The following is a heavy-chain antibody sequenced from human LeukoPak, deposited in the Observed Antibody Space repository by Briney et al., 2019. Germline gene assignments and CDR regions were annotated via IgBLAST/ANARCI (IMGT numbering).Heavy chain of an antibody. D-gene: IGHD1-26*01. Sequence: SETLSLTCTVSGRPVSRHFWHWLRQPPGKGLEWIGYIYYSGSTNYTPSLRRRVTISVDTSKNQFSLKLSSVTAADTAVYYCARGWASGSYYNYWGQGTLVTVSS. CDR3: ARGWASGSYYNY. J-gene: IGHJ4*02. CDR2: IYYSGST. V-gene: IGHV4-59*02. CDR1: GRPVSRHF.